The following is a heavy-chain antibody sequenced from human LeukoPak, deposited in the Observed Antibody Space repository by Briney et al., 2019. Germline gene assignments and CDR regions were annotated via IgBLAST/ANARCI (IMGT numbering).Heavy chain of an antibody. Sequence: SETLSLTCSVSGDSVSRSDSYGDWIRQPPGNGLEWIGTIYYSGSTYYIPSLNNRVTMSVAPSNTHFPLNLRSVTAADTAVYYCARRRYYDGSGYLEWGQGTLLSVSS. V-gene: IGHV4-39*02. J-gene: IGHJ1*01. CDR3: ARRRYYDGSGYLE. CDR2: IYYSGST. D-gene: IGHD3-22*01. CDR1: GDSVSRSDSY.